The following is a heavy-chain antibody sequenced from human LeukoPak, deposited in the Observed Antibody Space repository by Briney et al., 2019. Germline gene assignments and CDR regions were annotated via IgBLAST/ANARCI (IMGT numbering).Heavy chain of an antibody. Sequence: PGGSLRLSCAASGFTFSSYALHWVRQAPGKGLEWVAVISYDGSNKYYADSVKGRFTISRDNSKNTLYLQMNSLRVEDTAVYHCARGVGAGYNWFDPWGQGTLVTVSS. V-gene: IGHV3-30-3*01. CDR1: GFTFSSYA. CDR2: ISYDGSNK. D-gene: IGHD1-26*01. J-gene: IGHJ5*02. CDR3: ARGVGAGYNWFDP.